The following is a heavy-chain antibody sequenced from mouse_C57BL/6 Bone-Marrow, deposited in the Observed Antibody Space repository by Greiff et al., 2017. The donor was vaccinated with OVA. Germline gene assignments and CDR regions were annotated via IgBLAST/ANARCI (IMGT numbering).Heavy chain of an antibody. J-gene: IGHJ4*01. CDR2: ISSGGSYT. D-gene: IGHD2-2*01. V-gene: IGHV5-6*01. Sequence: EVQGVESGGDLVKPGGSLKLSCAASGFTFSSYGLSWVRQTPDKRLEWVATISSGGSYTYYPDSVKGRFTISSDNAKNTLYLQMSSLKSEDTTMYYCARRRGLRRDYYAMDYWGQGTSVTVSS. CDR3: ARRRGLRRDYYAMDY. CDR1: GFTFSSYG.